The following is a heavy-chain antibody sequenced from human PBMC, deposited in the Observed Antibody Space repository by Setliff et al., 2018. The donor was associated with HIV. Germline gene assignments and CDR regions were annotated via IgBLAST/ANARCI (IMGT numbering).Heavy chain of an antibody. D-gene: IGHD3-10*01. CDR2: IYTSGST. J-gene: IGHJ3*02. CDR1: GGSISSYY. V-gene: IGHV4-4*08. CDR3: ALTGSPDAFDI. Sequence: SETLSLTCTASGGSISSYYWSWIRQPPGKGPEWIGYIYTSGSTNYNPSLKSRVTISVDTSKNQFSLKLSSVTAADTAVYYCALTGSPDAFDIWGQGTMVTVSS.